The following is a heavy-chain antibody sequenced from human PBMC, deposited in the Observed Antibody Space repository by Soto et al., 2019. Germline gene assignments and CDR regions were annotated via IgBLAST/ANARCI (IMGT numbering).Heavy chain of an antibody. D-gene: IGHD3-3*01. V-gene: IGHV3-48*02. Sequence: GGSLRLSCADSGFTFSSYSMNWVRQAPGKGLEWVSYISSSSSTIYYADSVKGRFTISRDNAKNSLYLQMNSLRDEDTAVYYCARDPQYYDFWSGYTYYFDYWGQGTMVTVSS. CDR1: GFTFSSYS. CDR2: ISSSSSTI. CDR3: ARDPQYYDFWSGYTYYFDY. J-gene: IGHJ4*02.